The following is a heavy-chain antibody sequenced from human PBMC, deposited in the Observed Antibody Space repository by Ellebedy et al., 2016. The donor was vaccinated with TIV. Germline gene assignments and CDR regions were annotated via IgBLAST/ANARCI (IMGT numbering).Heavy chain of an antibody. D-gene: IGHD2-15*01. V-gene: IGHV3-53*01. Sequence: GGSLRLSCAASGFSVGTNYMSWVRQAPGKGLEWVSVIYSGDDTYYRESVKGRFTISRDMSKNTLNLQMNSLRAEDTAVYYCGRDRGAGYCSGGSCYAAAFDIWGQGTTVTVSS. CDR1: GFSVGTNY. CDR2: IYSGDDT. J-gene: IGHJ3*02. CDR3: GRDRGAGYCSGGSCYAAAFDI.